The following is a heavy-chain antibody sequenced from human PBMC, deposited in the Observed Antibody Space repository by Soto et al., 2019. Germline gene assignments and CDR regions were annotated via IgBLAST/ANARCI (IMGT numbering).Heavy chain of an antibody. J-gene: IGHJ6*03. V-gene: IGHV3-73*01. CDR3: TSCSSTSCHHYYYMDV. D-gene: IGHD2-2*01. Sequence: HPGGSLGLSCAASGFTFSGSAMHWVRQASGKGLEWVGRIRSKANSYATAYAASVKGRFTISRDDSKNTAYLQMNSLKTEDTAVYYCTSCSSTSCHHYYYMDVWGKGTTVTVSS. CDR1: GFTFSGSA. CDR2: IRSKANSYAT.